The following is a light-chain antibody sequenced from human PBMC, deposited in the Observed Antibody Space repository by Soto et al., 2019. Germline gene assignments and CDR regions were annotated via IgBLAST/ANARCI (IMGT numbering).Light chain of an antibody. CDR2: DAS. CDR3: QQYDDLPLT. V-gene: IGKV1-33*01. J-gene: IGKJ5*01. Sequence: DIQMTQSPSSLSVSVGDRVASTCQASHDIFSYLNWYQQKPGEAPKLLIDDASNLETGVPSRFSGSGYGTDFTFIISSLQAEDIATYYCQQYDDLPLTFGQGTRLEI. CDR1: HDIFSY.